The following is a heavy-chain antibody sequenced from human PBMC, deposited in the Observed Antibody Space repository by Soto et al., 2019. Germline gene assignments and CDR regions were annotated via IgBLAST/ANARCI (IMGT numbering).Heavy chain of an antibody. J-gene: IGHJ6*03. D-gene: IGHD3-16*01. CDR2: INHSGTA. Sequence: PSETLSLTCAVYGGSLSGYYWSWVRQSPGKGLEWIGEINHSGTANYNPSLKSRVTISVDTSKNQFSLKLSSVTAADTAVYYCARGRGGSSNYYYYYMDVWGKGTTVTVSS. CDR3: ARGRGGSSNYYYYYMDV. V-gene: IGHV4-34*01. CDR1: GGSLSGYY.